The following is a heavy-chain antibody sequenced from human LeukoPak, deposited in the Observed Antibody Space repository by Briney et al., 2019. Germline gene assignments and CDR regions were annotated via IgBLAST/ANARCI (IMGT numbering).Heavy chain of an antibody. Sequence: SETLSLTCTVSGGSISGYFWTWIRQPAGKELEWIGRVYTSGTTYYNPSLESRVTISLDTFNNQFSLRVTSVTAADTAVYYCARGTEKTRISGYYSFDHWGRGLLVTVSS. CDR1: GGSISGYF. J-gene: IGHJ4*02. CDR2: VYTSGTT. V-gene: IGHV4-4*07. CDR3: ARGTEKTRISGYYSFDH. D-gene: IGHD5-12*01.